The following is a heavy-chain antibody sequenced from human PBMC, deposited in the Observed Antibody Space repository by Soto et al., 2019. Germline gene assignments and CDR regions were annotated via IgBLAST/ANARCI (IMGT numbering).Heavy chain of an antibody. V-gene: IGHV3-23*01. Sequence: EVQLLESGGGLVQPGGSLRLSCAASGFTFSHYAMSWVRQAPGKGLQWVSTIFGSGAPTHYADSVKGRFGISRDNSNNMLFLEMNSLKGEDTAVYYCTREASSWGFAFDLWGQGTRVAVSS. J-gene: IGHJ3*01. CDR1: GFTFSHYA. CDR3: TREASSWGFAFDL. D-gene: IGHD3-16*01. CDR2: IFGSGAPT.